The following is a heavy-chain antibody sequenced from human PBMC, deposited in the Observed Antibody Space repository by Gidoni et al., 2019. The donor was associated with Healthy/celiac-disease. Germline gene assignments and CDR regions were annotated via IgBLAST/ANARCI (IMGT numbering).Heavy chain of an antibody. J-gene: IGHJ3*02. Sequence: QVQLQESGPGLVKPSETLSLTCTVSGGSISSYYWSWIRQPAGKGLEWIGRIYTSGSTNYNPSLKSRFTMSVDTSKNQFSLKLSSVTAADTAVYYCARGEYSGSYYDGFDAFDIWGQGTMVTVSS. CDR1: GGSISSYY. V-gene: IGHV4-4*07. CDR3: ARGEYSGSYYDGFDAFDI. D-gene: IGHD1-26*01. CDR2: IYTSGST.